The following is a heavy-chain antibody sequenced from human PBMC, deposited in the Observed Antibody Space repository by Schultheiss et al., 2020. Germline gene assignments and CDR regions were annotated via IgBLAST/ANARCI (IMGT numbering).Heavy chain of an antibody. CDR2: ISGSGGST. V-gene: IGHV3-23*01. CDR3: ARAHGIGSGWYASRPFFDY. Sequence: GGSLRLSCAASGFTFSSYDMHWVRQATGKGLEWVSAISGSGGSTYYADSVKGRFTISRDNSKNTLYLQMNSLRAEDTAVYYCARAHGIGSGWYASRPFFDYWGQGTLVTVYS. D-gene: IGHD6-19*01. CDR1: GFTFSSYD. J-gene: IGHJ4*02.